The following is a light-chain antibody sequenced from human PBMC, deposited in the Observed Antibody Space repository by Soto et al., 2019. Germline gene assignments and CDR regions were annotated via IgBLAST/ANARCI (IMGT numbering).Light chain of an antibody. J-gene: IGKJ1*01. CDR3: HQHGRSTPWT. CDR1: PSLSSF. V-gene: IGKV3-20*01. Sequence: EIVCTHWPATLALSPCERAALSFRARPSLSSFLDWYQQKLSPATTLILHGSSNRATGIPDTFRGSGSGTDLTLTLSSLEPEDFAVYYYHQHGRSTPWTFGQGTKVDIK. CDR2: GSS.